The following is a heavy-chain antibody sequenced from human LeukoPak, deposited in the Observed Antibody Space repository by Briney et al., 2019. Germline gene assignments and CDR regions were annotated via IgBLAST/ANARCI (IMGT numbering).Heavy chain of an antibody. CDR2: VHHSGGT. Sequence: SETLSLTCTVSGGSVTSNHWSWVRQPPGKGLEWIGQVHHSGGTSYNPSLRSRVTISIDKSENQFSLKLNSVTAADTAVYYCATYYDILTGYTFDYWGQGTLVTVSS. CDR3: ATYYDILTGYTFDY. D-gene: IGHD3-9*01. V-gene: IGHV4-4*02. J-gene: IGHJ4*02. CDR1: GGSVTSNH.